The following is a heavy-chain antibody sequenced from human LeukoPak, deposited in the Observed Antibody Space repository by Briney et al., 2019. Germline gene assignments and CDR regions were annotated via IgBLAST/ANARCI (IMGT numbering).Heavy chain of an antibody. Sequence: ASVKVSCKASGYTVTSYAMNWVRQAPGQGLEWMGWINTNTGNPTYAQGFTGRFVFSLDTSVSTAYLQICSLKAEDTAVYYCARDIHSGWYYYYYGMDVWGQGTTVTVSS. V-gene: IGHV7-4-1*01. CDR3: ARDIHSGWYYYYYGMDV. CDR2: INTNTGNP. J-gene: IGHJ6*02. CDR1: GYTVTSYA. D-gene: IGHD6-19*01.